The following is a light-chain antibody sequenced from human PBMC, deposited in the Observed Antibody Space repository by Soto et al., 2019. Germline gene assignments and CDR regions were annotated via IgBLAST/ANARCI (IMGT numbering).Light chain of an antibody. CDR2: GAS. CDR3: QQTRAFPRT. CDR1: QDIGNF. Sequence: DIQMTQSPSSVSASVGDRVTITCRASQDIGNFLAWYQQTPGKAPKLLIHGASSLHRGVASRFSGGGTGTDFTLTILSLQPEDFATYYCQQTRAFPRTFGQGTKVDIK. J-gene: IGKJ2*01. V-gene: IGKV1-12*01.